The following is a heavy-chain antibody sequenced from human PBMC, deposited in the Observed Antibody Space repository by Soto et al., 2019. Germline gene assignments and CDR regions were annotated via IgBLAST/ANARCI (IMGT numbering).Heavy chain of an antibody. D-gene: IGHD6-13*01. CDR3: AKSAPSDDRSSWYDSWFDP. J-gene: IGHJ5*02. Sequence: PGGSLRLSCAASGFTFSNYAMTWVRQAPGKGLEWVSAFSGTGTRTYYADSVKGRFTISRDNSKNTLYLQMNSLRAEDTAVYYCAKSAPSDDRSSWYDSWFDPWGQGTLVTVSS. V-gene: IGHV3-23*01. CDR2: FSGTGTRT. CDR1: GFTFSNYA.